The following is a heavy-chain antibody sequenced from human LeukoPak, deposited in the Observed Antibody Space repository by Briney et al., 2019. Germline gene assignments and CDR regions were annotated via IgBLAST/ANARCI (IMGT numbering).Heavy chain of an antibody. Sequence: GGSLRLSCAASGFTFSSYSMNWVRQAPGKGLEWVSYISSSSSTIYYADSVKGRFTISRDNANNSLYLQMNSLRAEDTAVYYCARDRDPGYNDSSGYRRVNAFDIWGQGTMVTVSS. J-gene: IGHJ3*02. CDR3: ARDRDPGYNDSSGYRRVNAFDI. CDR1: GFTFSSYS. D-gene: IGHD3-22*01. CDR2: ISSSSSTI. V-gene: IGHV3-48*04.